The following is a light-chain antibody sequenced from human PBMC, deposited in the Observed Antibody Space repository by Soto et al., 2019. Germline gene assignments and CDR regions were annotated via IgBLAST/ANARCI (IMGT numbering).Light chain of an antibody. J-gene: IGKJ2*01. Sequence: IVIDPAPATLFVSPGERATLSCRASQTVNSNLAWYQQKPGQAPRLLIYGASTRATDIPARFSGSGSGTEFTLTISSLQSEDFALYYCQQYSQWPLYTLGQGTKVDIK. CDR1: QTVNSN. CDR2: GAS. V-gene: IGKV3-15*01. CDR3: QQYSQWPLYT.